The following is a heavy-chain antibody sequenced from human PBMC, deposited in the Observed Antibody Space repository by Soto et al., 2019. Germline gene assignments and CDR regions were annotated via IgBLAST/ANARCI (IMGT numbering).Heavy chain of an antibody. D-gene: IGHD3-22*01. CDR3: ARSPSSGYYDMDV. CDR2: IWYDGSNK. V-gene: IGHV3-33*01. CDR1: GFTFSSYG. Sequence: QPGVSLRLSCAASGFTFSSYGMHWVRQAPGKGLEWVAVIWYDGSNKYYADSVKGRFTTSRDNSKNTLYLQMNSLRAEDTAVYYCARSPSSGYYDMDVWGQGTTVTVSS. J-gene: IGHJ6*02.